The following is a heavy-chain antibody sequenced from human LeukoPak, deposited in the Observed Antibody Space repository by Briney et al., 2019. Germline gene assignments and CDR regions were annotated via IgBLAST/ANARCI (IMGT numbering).Heavy chain of an antibody. CDR3: AKDSRVGSSGSRNAFDI. CDR2: TQYDVSNK. J-gene: IGHJ3*02. Sequence: PGGSLRLSCAASGFTFSSYGMHWVRQAPGKGLEWVAFTQYDVSNKHYVDSVKGRFTISRDNSKNTLFLQMNSLTVEDTAVYYCAKDSRVGSSGSRNAFDIWGQGTMVTVFS. D-gene: IGHD6-19*01. V-gene: IGHV3-30*02. CDR1: GFTFSSYG.